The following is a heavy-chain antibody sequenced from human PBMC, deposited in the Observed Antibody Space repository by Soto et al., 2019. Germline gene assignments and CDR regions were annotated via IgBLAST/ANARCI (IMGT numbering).Heavy chain of an antibody. CDR2: ISAYNGNT. D-gene: IGHD3-9*01. V-gene: IGHV1-18*04. CDR1: GYTFTSYG. CDR3: ARDRRDVLRYFDWLSPFDY. J-gene: IGHJ4*02. Sequence: ASVKVSCKASGYTFTSYGISWVRQAPGQGLERMGWISAYNGNTNYAQKHQGRVTMTTDTSTSTAYMELRSLRSDDTAVNYCARDRRDVLRYFDWLSPFDYWGQGTLVTVSS.